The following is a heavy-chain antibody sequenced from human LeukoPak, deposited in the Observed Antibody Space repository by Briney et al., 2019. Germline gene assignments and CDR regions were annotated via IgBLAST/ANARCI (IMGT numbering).Heavy chain of an antibody. CDR3: ARDEMATASATNWFDP. J-gene: IGHJ5*02. V-gene: IGHV1-69*01. D-gene: IGHD5-24*01. Sequence: GSSVKVSCKASGGTFSSYAISWVRQAPGQGLEWMGGIIPIFGTANYAQKFQGRVTITADESTSTAYMELSSLRSEDTAVYYCARDEMATASATNWFDPWGQGTLVTVSS. CDR1: GGTFSSYA. CDR2: IIPIFGTA.